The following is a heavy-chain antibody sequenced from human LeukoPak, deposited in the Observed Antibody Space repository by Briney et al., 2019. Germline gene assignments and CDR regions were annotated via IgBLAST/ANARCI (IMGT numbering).Heavy chain of an antibody. Sequence: PSETLSLTCTVSGGSISRSRDYWGWIRQPPGKGLEWIGSIYYSGSTYYNPSLKSRVTISGDTSKNRFSLKLSSVTAADTAVYYCARGYCSGGSCYSYYYYNYMDVWGKGTTVTVSS. CDR2: IYYSGST. D-gene: IGHD2-15*01. CDR1: GGSISRSRDY. CDR3: ARGYCSGGSCYSYYYYNYMDV. J-gene: IGHJ6*03. V-gene: IGHV4-39*07.